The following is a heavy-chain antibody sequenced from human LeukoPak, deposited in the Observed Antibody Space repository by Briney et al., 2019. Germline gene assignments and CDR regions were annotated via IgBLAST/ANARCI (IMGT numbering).Heavy chain of an antibody. Sequence: PGGSLRLSCAASGFTFSSYAMSWVRQTPGKGLEWVSSISGSGGSTYHADSVKGRFTISRDNSKNTLYLKMNSLKAEDTAVYYWAKEDRGGSSGYNDYWGQGTLVTVSS. CDR1: GFTFSSYA. CDR3: AKEDRGGSSGYNDY. J-gene: IGHJ4*02. V-gene: IGHV3-23*01. D-gene: IGHD3-22*01. CDR2: ISGSGGST.